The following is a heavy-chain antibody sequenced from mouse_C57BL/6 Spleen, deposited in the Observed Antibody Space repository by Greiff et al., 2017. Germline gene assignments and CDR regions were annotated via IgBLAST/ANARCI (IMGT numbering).Heavy chain of an antibody. V-gene: IGHV1-64*01. CDR2: IHPSSGST. CDR1: GYTFTGYC. CDR3: ARSGGTEGRDY. D-gene: IGHD1-1*01. Sequence: QVQLQQSGAELVKPGASVKLSCKASGYTFTGYCMHWVKQSPGQGLEWIGMIHPSSGSTNYNEKFKGKATLTVDKSSSTAYMQLSSLTSEDSAVYYCARSGGTEGRDYWGQGTSVTVSA. J-gene: IGHJ4*01.